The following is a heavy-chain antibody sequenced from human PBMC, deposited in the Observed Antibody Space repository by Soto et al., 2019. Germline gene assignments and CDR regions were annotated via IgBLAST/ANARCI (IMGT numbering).Heavy chain of an antibody. J-gene: IGHJ5*02. D-gene: IGHD5-12*01. CDR2: ISGGGDST. Sequence: EVQLLESGGGLVQPGGSLRLSCAASGFTFSTNSMTWVRQAPGKGLEWVCGISGGGDSTHYADSVKGRFIISRDNSKNMVYLQMNSLTADDTAVYFCSKWDGYGDQWGQGTLVTVSS. CDR3: SKWDGYGDQ. CDR1: GFTFSTNS. V-gene: IGHV3-23*01.